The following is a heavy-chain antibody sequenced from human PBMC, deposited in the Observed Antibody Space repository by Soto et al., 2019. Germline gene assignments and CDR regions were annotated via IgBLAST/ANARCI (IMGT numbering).Heavy chain of an antibody. J-gene: IGHJ6*02. CDR2: ISYDGSNK. CDR3: AREVSCSSTSCYGPSGMDV. Sequence: PGGSLRLSCAASGFTFSSYAMHWVRQAPGKGLEWVAVISYDGSNKYYADSVKGRFTISRDNSKNTLYLQMNSLRAEDTAVYYCAREVSCSSTSCYGPSGMDVWGQGTKVTVYS. D-gene: IGHD2-2*01. V-gene: IGHV3-30-3*01. CDR1: GFTFSSYA.